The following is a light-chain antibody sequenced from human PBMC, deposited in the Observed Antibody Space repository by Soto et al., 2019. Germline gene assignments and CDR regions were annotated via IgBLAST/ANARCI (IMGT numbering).Light chain of an antibody. CDR3: QQRSNWPPRFT. CDR2: GAS. CDR1: QSVDSN. Sequence: EIVMTQSPGTLSVSTGEGATLSCRASQSVDSNLAWYQQKPGQAPRLLIYGASTRATGIPDRFRGSGSGTEFTLTISSLQSEDFAVYYCQQRSNWPPRFTYGPGTKVDIK. V-gene: IGKV3D-15*01. J-gene: IGKJ3*01.